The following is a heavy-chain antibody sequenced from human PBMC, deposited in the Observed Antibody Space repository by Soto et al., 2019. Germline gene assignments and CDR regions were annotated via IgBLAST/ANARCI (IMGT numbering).Heavy chain of an antibody. J-gene: IGHJ3*02. CDR2: IYYSGST. CDR1: GGSISSGGYY. Sequence: QVQLQESGPGLVKPSQTLSLTCTVSGGSISSGGYYWSWIRQHPGKGLEWIGYIYYSGSTYYNPSLKSRVTISVDTSKNQCSLKLSSVTAADTAVYYCAREPSGYCTNGVCYARVVNAFDIWGQGTMVTVSS. D-gene: IGHD2-8*01. V-gene: IGHV4-31*03. CDR3: AREPSGYCTNGVCYARVVNAFDI.